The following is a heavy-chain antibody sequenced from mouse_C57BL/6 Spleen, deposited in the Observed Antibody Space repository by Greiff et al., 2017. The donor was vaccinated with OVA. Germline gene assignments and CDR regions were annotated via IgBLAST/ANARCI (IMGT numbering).Heavy chain of an antibody. CDR3: ARSKTSSYAMDY. J-gene: IGHJ4*01. V-gene: IGHV1-81*01. Sequence: VQLQESGAELARPGASVKLSCKASGYTFTSYGISWVKQRTGQGLEWIGEIYPRSGNTYYNEKFTGKATLTADKSSSTAYMELLSLTSEDSAVYVCARSKTSSYAMDYWGQGTSVTVSS. CDR1: GYTFTSYG. D-gene: IGHD6-1*01. CDR2: IYPRSGNT.